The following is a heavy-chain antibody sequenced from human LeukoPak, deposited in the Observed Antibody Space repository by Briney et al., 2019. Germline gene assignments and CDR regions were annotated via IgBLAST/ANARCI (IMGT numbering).Heavy chain of an antibody. CDR2: IYTSGST. Sequence: PSETLSLTCTVSGGSISSYYWSWLRQPAGKGLEWIGRIYTSGSTNYNPSLKRRVTMSVDTSKNQFSLKLSSVTAADTAVYYCARVLWSTTVTTGVDYYYYMDVWGKGTTVTVSS. CDR3: ARVLWSTTVTTGVDYYYYMDV. V-gene: IGHV4-4*07. CDR1: GGSISSYY. D-gene: IGHD4-17*01. J-gene: IGHJ6*03.